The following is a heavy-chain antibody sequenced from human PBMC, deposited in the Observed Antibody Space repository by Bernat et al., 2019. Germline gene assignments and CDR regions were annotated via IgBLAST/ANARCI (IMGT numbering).Heavy chain of an antibody. V-gene: IGHV1-3*01. D-gene: IGHD2-8*02. CDR3: ATGEYCTGGVCYTTAFDY. CDR2: INAGNGNT. J-gene: IGHJ4*02. CDR1: GYTFTSYA. Sequence: QVQLVQSGAEVKKPGASVKVSCKASGYTFTSYAMHWVRQAPGQRLEWMGWINAGNGNTKYSQKFQGRVTMTEDTSTDTAYMELSSLRSEDTAVYYCATGEYCTGGVCYTTAFDYCGQGTLVTVSS.